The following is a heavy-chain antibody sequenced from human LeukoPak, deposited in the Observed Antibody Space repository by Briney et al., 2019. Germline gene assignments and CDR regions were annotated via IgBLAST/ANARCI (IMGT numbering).Heavy chain of an antibody. J-gene: IGHJ4*02. V-gene: IGHV1-69*05. D-gene: IGHD5-24*01. CDR2: IIPIFCTA. Sequence: SVQVSCNASGGTFRSYAISWVRQDPGQGLEWMGGIIPIFCTANYAQKFQGRVTITTDESTSTAYMELSSLRSEDTAVYYCVSSRDGYNWGFDYWGQGTLVTVSS. CDR3: VSSRDGYNWGFDY. CDR1: GGTFRSYA.